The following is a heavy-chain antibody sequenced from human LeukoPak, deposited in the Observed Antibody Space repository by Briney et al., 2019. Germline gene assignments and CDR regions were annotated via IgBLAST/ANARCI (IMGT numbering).Heavy chain of an antibody. CDR1: GFTFSSYS. CDR2: ISSSSSYI. CDR3: ARDKGYDFWSGYSLGFDP. D-gene: IGHD3-3*01. J-gene: IGHJ5*02. V-gene: IGHV3-21*01. Sequence: PGGSLRLSCAASGFTFSSYSMNWVRQAPGKGLEWVSSISSSSSYIYYADSVKGRFTISRDNAKNSLYLQMNRLRAEDTAVYYCARDKGYDFWSGYSLGFDPWGQGTLVTVSS.